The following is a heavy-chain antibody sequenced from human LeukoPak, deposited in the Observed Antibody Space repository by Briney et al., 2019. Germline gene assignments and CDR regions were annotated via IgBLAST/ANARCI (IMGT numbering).Heavy chain of an antibody. CDR2: IYYSGST. J-gene: IGHJ4*02. D-gene: IGHD6-19*01. CDR1: GGSISSGDYY. V-gene: IGHV4-30-4*08. CDR3: ARDLADEYYFDY. Sequence: SQTLSLTCTVSGGSISSGDYYWSWIRQPPGKGLEWIGYIYYSGSTYYNPSLKSRVTISVDTSKNQFSLKLSSVTAADTAVYYCARDLADEYYFDYWGQGTLVTVS.